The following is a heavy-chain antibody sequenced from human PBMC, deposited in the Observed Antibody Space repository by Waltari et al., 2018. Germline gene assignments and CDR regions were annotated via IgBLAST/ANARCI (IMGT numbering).Heavy chain of an antibody. CDR3: ARGPYNFWSGYSFEY. CDR1: GFTVSDSY. V-gene: IGHV3-53*01. CDR2: IHSGGST. D-gene: IGHD3-3*01. J-gene: IGHJ4*02. Sequence: EVQLVEPGGGLIQPGGSLRLSCAASGFTVSDSYVTWVRQAPGKGLEWVSLIHSGGSTFYADSVKGRFTISRDYSKNTLYLQMNSLRAEDSALYYCARGPYNFWSGYSFEYWGQGTLVTVSS.